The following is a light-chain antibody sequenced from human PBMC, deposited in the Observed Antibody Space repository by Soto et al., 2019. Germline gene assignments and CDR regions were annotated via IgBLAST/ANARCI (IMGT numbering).Light chain of an antibody. CDR3: QQYDNLPAYT. Sequence: DIQMTQSPSSLSASVGDRVTITCQARQDISNYLNWYQQKPGKAPKLLIYDASKLETGVPSRFSGSGSGTDFTFTISSLQPEDIATYYCQQYDNLPAYTFGQGTKLEIK. J-gene: IGKJ2*01. CDR1: QDISNY. V-gene: IGKV1-33*01. CDR2: DAS.